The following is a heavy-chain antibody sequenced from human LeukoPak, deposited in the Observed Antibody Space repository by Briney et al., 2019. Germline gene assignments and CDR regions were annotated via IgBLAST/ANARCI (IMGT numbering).Heavy chain of an antibody. D-gene: IGHD6-19*01. Sequence: PSETLSLTCTVSGGSISSGGYYWSWIRQHPGKGLEWIGYIYYSGSTYYNPSLKSRVTISVDTSKNQFSLKLSSVTAADTAVYYCAKDLAAVAGTVYPYWGQGTLVTVSS. CDR2: IYYSGST. J-gene: IGHJ4*02. CDR1: GGSISSGGYY. V-gene: IGHV4-31*03. CDR3: AKDLAAVAGTVYPY.